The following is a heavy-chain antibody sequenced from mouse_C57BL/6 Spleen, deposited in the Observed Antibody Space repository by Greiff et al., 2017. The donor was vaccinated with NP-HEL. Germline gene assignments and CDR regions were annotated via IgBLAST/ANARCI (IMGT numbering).Heavy chain of an antibody. Sequence: QVQLQQSGAELARPGASVKLSCKASGYTFTSYGISWVKQRTGQGLEWIGEIYPRSGNTYYNVKFKGKATLTADKSSSTAYMELRSLTSEDSAVYFCARRGTTVVDYWGQGTTLTVSS. D-gene: IGHD1-1*01. J-gene: IGHJ2*01. CDR2: IYPRSGNT. CDR1: GYTFTSYG. CDR3: ARRGTTVVDY. V-gene: IGHV1-81*01.